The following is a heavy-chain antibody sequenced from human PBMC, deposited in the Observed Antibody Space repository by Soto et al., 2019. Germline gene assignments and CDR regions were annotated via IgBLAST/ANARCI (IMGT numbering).Heavy chain of an antibody. J-gene: IGHJ4*02. CDR3: SRGILV. D-gene: IGHD5-18*01. CDR1: GGSINSGGYC. CDR2: ISYGGST. V-gene: IGHV4-31*03. Sequence: QVQLQESGPGLVKPSQTLSLTCTVSGGSINSGGYCWRWSRQHPGKGLDWIGCISYGGSTSYNPSLKSRVTISVDTSKNQFSLKLTSVTAADTAVYYCSRGILVWGQGALITVSS.